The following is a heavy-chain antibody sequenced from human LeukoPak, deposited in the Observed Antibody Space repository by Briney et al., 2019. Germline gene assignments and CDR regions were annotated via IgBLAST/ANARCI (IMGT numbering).Heavy chain of an antibody. J-gene: IGHJ6*02. CDR1: GFTFSSYA. CDR3: ASPLMVRGVINPRGYYYYGMDV. Sequence: GGSLRLSCAASGFTFSSYAMSWVRQAPGKGLEWVSAISGSGGSTYYADSVKGRFTISRDNSKNTLYLEMNSLRPEDTAVYYCASPLMVRGVINPRGYYYYGMDVWGQGTTVTVSS. CDR2: ISGSGGST. D-gene: IGHD3-10*01. V-gene: IGHV3-23*01.